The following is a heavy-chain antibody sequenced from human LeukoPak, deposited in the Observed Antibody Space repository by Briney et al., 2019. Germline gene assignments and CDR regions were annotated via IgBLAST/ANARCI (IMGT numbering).Heavy chain of an antibody. CDR3: ATERRWLHPIKN. J-gene: IGHJ4*02. Sequence: ASVKVSCKVSGYTLTELSVHWVRQAPGKGLEWMGGFDPEDGETIYAQKFQGRVTMTEDTSTDTAYMELSSLRSEDTAVYYCATERRWLHPIKNWGQGTLVTVSS. CDR2: FDPEDGET. CDR1: GYTLTELS. V-gene: IGHV1-24*01. D-gene: IGHD5-24*01.